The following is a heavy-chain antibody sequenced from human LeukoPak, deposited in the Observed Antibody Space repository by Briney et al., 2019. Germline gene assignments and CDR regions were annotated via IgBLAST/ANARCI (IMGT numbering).Heavy chain of an antibody. CDR2: ISSDGSST. Sequence: GGSLRLSCAASGFTFSSYWMHWVRQAPGKGLVWVSRISSDGSSTRYADSVKGRFTISRDNAKNTLYLQMNSLRAEDTAVYYCASSPDYWGQGTLVTVSS. CDR1: GFTFSSYW. CDR3: ASSPDY. J-gene: IGHJ4*02. V-gene: IGHV3-74*01.